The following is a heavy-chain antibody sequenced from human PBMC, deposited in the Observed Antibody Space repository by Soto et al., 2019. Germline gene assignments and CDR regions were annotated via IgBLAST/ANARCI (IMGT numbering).Heavy chain of an antibody. Sequence: EVQLLESGGGLEQPGGSLRLSCASSGFTFDSCAMTWVRQAPGKGLEWVSAISASGGSTFYADSVKGRFTISRDSSKNTLYLQTNSLSAEYTAVYYCGIGAVMPDNWGQGPLVTVS. D-gene: IGHD3-16*01. J-gene: IGHJ4*02. V-gene: IGHV3-23*01. CDR3: GIGAVMPDN. CDR2: ISASGGST. CDR1: GFTFDSCA.